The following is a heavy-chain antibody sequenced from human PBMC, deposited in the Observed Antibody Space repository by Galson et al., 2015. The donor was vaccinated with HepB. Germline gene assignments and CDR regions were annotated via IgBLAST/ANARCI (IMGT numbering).Heavy chain of an antibody. CDR1: GGTFSSYA. D-gene: IGHD1-26*01. CDR2: INPSGGST. Sequence: SVKASCKASGGTFSSYAISWVRQAPGQGLEWMGVINPSGGSTTYAQKFQGRVTMTRDTSTSTDYMELSSLRSDDTAMYYCAKDSGSYSFDYWGQGTLVTVSS. V-gene: IGHV1-46*01. CDR3: AKDSGSYSFDY. J-gene: IGHJ4*02.